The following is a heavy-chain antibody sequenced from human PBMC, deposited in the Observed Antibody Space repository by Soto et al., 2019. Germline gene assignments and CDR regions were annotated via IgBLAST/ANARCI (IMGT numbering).Heavy chain of an antibody. J-gene: IGHJ6*02. CDR3: ARMVVVPAAIGSHGMDV. CDR1: GYTFPGYF. CDR2: INPNSGGT. D-gene: IGHD2-2*01. V-gene: IGHV1-2*04. Sequence: ASVKVSFKASGYTFPGYFMHWVRQAPGQGLEWMGWINPNSGGTNYAQKFQGWVTMTRDTSISTAYMELSRLRSDDTAVYYCARMVVVPAAIGSHGMDVWGQGTTVTVSS.